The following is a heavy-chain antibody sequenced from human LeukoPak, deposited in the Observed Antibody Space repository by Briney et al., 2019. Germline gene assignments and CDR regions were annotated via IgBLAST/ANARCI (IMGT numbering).Heavy chain of an antibody. V-gene: IGHV3-48*01. D-gene: IGHD6-19*01. Sequence: PGGSLRLSCAASGFTFSSYWMSWVRQAPGKGLEWVSYISSSSITIYYADSVKGRFTISRDNAKNSLYLQMNSLRADDTAVYYCVRDSQWLVDYWGQGTLVTVSS. CDR2: ISSSSITI. CDR1: GFTFSSYW. CDR3: VRDSQWLVDY. J-gene: IGHJ4*02.